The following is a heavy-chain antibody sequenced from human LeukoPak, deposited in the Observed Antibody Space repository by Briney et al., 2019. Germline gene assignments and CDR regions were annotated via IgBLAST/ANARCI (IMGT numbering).Heavy chain of an antibody. CDR3: ARDLVTMVWGVKVYYFDY. J-gene: IGHJ4*02. CDR1: GYTFTGYY. CDR2: INPNSGGT. V-gene: IGHV1-2*02. D-gene: IGHD3-10*01. Sequence: ASVKVSCKASGYTFTGYYMHWVRQAPGQGLEWMGWINPNSGGTNYAQKFQGRVTMTRDTSISTAYMELSRLRSDDTAVYYCARDLVTMVWGVKVYYFDYWGQGTLVTVSS.